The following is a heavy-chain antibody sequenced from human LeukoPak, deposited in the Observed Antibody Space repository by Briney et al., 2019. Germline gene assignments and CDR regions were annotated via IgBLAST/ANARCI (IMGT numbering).Heavy chain of an antibody. V-gene: IGHV4-39*01. D-gene: IGHD3-22*01. CDR3: ARLYYDSSGYYQICYFDY. CDR1: GGSISSSSYY. J-gene: IGHJ4*02. CDR2: IYYSGST. Sequence: SETPSLTCTVSGGSISSSSYYWGWIRQPPGKGLEWIGSIYYSGSTYYNPSLKSRVTISVDTSKNQFSLNLSSVTAADTAVYYCARLYYDSSGYYQICYFDYWGQGTLVTVSS.